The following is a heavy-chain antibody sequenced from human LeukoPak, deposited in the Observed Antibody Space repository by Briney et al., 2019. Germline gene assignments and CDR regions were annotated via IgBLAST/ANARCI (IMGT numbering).Heavy chain of an antibody. Sequence: GSLRLSCVASGFTFNNYAMSWVRQAPGRGLEWASSTAGSGISKDYAGSVKGRFTISKDKSKNTLYLQMDNLRAEDTGVYFCARLPTFYYDSSGYHYDYWGQGTLVTVSS. CDR2: TAGSGISK. CDR3: ARLPTFYYDSSGYHYDY. V-gene: IGHV3-23*01. J-gene: IGHJ4*02. D-gene: IGHD3-22*01. CDR1: GFTFNNYA.